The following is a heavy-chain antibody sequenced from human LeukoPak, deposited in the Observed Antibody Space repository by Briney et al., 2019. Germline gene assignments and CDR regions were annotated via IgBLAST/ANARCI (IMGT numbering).Heavy chain of an antibody. CDR1: GFTFGDYT. V-gene: IGHV3-49*03. Sequence: GGSLRLSCTASGFTFGDYTMSWFRQAPGKGLEWVSFIRSKTYGGTTEDAASVKGRFTISRDDSKSIAYLRMNSLKSEDTAVYYCIRGGANSPFDYWGQGTLVTVSS. CDR3: IRGGANSPFDY. D-gene: IGHD1-1*01. J-gene: IGHJ4*02. CDR2: IRSKTYGGTT.